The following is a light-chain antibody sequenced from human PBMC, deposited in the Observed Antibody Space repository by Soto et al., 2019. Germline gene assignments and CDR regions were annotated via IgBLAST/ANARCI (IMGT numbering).Light chain of an antibody. J-gene: IGKJ1*01. CDR2: GAS. Sequence: EIVMTQSPATLSVSPGERATLSCRASQSVSNNLAWYQQKPGQAPRLLIYGASTRATGIPAGFSGSGSGTEFTLTISSLQSEDFAVYYCQQYNNWPQTFGQGTK. CDR1: QSVSNN. CDR3: QQYNNWPQT. V-gene: IGKV3-15*01.